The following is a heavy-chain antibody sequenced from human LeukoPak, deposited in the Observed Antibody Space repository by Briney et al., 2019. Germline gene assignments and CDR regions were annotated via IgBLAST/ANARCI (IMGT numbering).Heavy chain of an antibody. CDR1: GFTFSSYG. J-gene: IGHJ4*02. Sequence: GGSLRLSCATSGFTFSSYGMHWVRQAPGKGLEWVAVIWYDGSKEFYADSVKGRLTISRDNSKSTLCLQMNSLRAEDTAVYYCAKQLGYCSDGSCYFPYWGQGTLVTVSS. V-gene: IGHV3-33*06. CDR2: IWYDGSKE. CDR3: AKQLGYCSDGSCYFPY. D-gene: IGHD2-15*01.